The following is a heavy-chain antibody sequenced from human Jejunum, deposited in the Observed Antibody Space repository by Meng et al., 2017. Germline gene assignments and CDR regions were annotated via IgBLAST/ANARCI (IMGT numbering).Heavy chain of an antibody. D-gene: IGHD3-16*01. CDR2: VFYTGST. CDR1: GVSVTSGHYY. CDR3: ARGGWDFEY. Sequence: VQLEESGPGLGRPSEPLSLTCTVSGVSVTSGHYYWSWVRQPPGQGLEWIGHVFYTGSTNYSPSFKSRVTISVHTSMNQFSLKLNSVTAADTAVYYCARGGWDFEYWGQGILVTVSS. J-gene: IGHJ4*02. V-gene: IGHV4-61*01.